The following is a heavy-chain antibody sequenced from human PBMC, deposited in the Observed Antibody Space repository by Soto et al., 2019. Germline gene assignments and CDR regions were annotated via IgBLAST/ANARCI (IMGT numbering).Heavy chain of an antibody. CDR3: ARDTGLRSSGWSYYFDF. CDR2: ISASGGTI. V-gene: IGHV3-48*02. J-gene: IGHJ4*02. Sequence: EVQLVESGGGLVQPGGSLRLSCAASGFTLSSYSMHWVRQAPGKWLEWVSYISASGGTIYYADCVKGRFTISRDNAKNSLSVQMNSLRDEYTAVYFCARDTGLRSSGWSYYFDFWSQGTRVTVSS. D-gene: IGHD6-19*01. CDR1: GFTLSSYS.